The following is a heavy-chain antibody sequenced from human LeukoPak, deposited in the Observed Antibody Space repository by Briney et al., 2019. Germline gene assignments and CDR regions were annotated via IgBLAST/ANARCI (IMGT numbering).Heavy chain of an antibody. CDR1: GFTFSSYG. V-gene: IGHV3-30*02. CDR3: AKDLASGYYSARGYFDY. Sequence: GGSLRLSCAAPGFTFSSYGMHWVRQAPGKGLEWVAFIRYDGSNKYYTDSVKGRFTISRDNSKNTLYPQMNSLRAEDTAVYYCAKDLASGYYSARGYFDYWGQGTLVTVSS. D-gene: IGHD3-22*01. J-gene: IGHJ4*02. CDR2: IRYDGSNK.